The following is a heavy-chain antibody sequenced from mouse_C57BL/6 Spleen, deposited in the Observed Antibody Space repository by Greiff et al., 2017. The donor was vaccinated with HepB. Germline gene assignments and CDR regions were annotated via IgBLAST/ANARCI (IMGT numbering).Heavy chain of an antibody. J-gene: IGHJ3*01. V-gene: IGHV5-4*01. D-gene: IGHD1-1*01. CDR2: ISDGGSYT. Sequence: EVQGVESGGGLVKPGGSLKLSCAASGFTFSSYAMSWVRQTPEKRLEWVATISDGGSYTYYPDNVKGRFTISRDNAKNNLYLQMSHLKSEDTALYYCARGYYDTDFAYWGQGTLVTVSA. CDR3: ARGYYDTDFAY. CDR1: GFTFSSYA.